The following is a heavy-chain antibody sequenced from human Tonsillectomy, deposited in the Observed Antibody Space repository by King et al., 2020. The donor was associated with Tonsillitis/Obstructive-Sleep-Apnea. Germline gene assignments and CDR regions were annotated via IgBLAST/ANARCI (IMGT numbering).Heavy chain of an antibody. J-gene: IGHJ4*02. D-gene: IGHD3-10*01. Sequence: QLVQSGAEVKKPGASVKVSCKASGYTFVSHGISWVRQAPGQGLEWMGWINVYNGHTNYAQSLQGRVTMTTDTSTSTAHLELRSLTSADTAVYYCAGGLVVRGAITHDDYWGQGTLVTVSS. CDR1: GYTFVSHG. V-gene: IGHV1-18*01. CDR2: INVYNGHT. CDR3: AGGLVVRGAITHDDY.